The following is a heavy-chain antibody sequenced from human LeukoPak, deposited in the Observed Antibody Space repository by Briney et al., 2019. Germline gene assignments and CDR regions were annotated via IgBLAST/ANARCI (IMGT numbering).Heavy chain of an antibody. V-gene: IGHV4-59*01. Sequence: SETLSLTCTVSGGSISSYYWSWIRQPPGRGLEWIGYIYYSGSTNYSPSLKSRVTISVDTSKIQFSLKLSSVTAADMAVYFCARGTGAYYYGMDVWGQGTTVTVSS. J-gene: IGHJ6*02. CDR2: IYYSGST. CDR3: ARGTGAYYYGMDV. D-gene: IGHD7-27*01. CDR1: GGSISSYY.